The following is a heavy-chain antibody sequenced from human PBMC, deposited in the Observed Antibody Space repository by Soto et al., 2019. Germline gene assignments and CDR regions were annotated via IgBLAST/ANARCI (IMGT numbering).Heavy chain of an antibody. CDR2: IDPRDSYR. CDR1: GYNFTDYW. J-gene: IGHJ6*02. CDR3: ARVGMPRVVRENTMSPYYYNGMDV. D-gene: IGHD3-10*01. V-gene: IGHV5-10-1*01. Sequence: PVESLKISCKGSGYNFTDYWINWVRQVPGKGLEWMGRIDPRDSYRKYRQSFQGHVTISADKSIGTASLHWNSVQASDTAIYYCARVGMPRVVRENTMSPYYYNGMDVWGQGTRVTVSS.